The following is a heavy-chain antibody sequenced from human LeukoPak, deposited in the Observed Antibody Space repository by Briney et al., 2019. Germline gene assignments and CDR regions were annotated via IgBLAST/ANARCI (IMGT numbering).Heavy chain of an antibody. CDR1: GGSFSRYY. J-gene: IGHJ4*03. D-gene: IGHD5-24*01. CDR2: IDHRGDT. Sequence: PSETLSLTCAVYGGSFSRYYWSWIRQSPGEGLEWIAEIDHRGDTNYNPSVKSRVTISLDTSKNQLSLKVRALSAADTAVYYCARGATISETGYFDFWGQGTLVTVSS. CDR3: ARGATISETGYFDF. V-gene: IGHV4-34*01.